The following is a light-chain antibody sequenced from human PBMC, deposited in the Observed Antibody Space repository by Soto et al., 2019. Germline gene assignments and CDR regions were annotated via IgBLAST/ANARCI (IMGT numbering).Light chain of an antibody. V-gene: IGLV1-40*01. CDR2: GNS. J-gene: IGLJ1*01. CDR1: SSNIGAGYD. CDR3: QSYASSLNYV. Sequence: QSALTQPPSVSGAPGQRVTISCTGSSSNIGAGYDVHWYQQLPGTAPKLLIYGNSNRPSGVPDRFSGSKSGTSASLAITGLQAEDEADYYCQSYASSLNYVFGTGTKVTVL.